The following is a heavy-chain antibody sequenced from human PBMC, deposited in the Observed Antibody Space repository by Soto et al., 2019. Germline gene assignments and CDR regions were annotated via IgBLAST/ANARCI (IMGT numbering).Heavy chain of an antibody. J-gene: IGHJ3*02. D-gene: IGHD1-1*01. CDR2: MSHSGGT. CDR1: GGFVSSGSYY. Sequence: SETLSLTCAVYGGFVSSGSYYWSWIRQPPGKGLEWIGEMSHSGGTHFNPSLKSRVTISVDTSKNQFSLNIYSVTAADTALYYCARAERGTVTTVVDAFDIWGPGTMVTVSS. V-gene: IGHV4-61*01. CDR3: ARAERGTVTTVVDAFDI.